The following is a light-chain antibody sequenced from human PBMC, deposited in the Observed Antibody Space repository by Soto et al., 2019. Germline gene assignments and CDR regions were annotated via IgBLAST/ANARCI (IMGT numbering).Light chain of an antibody. Sequence: QSVLTQPPSVSAAPGQKVTISCSGSTSNIGNNYVSWYQQLPGTAPKLLIYENDRRPSEIPDRFSGSKSGTSATLGISGLQTGDEANYYCGTWDTTLSADVFGTGTKVTVL. CDR1: TSNIGNNY. CDR3: GTWDTTLSADV. V-gene: IGLV1-51*02. J-gene: IGLJ1*01. CDR2: END.